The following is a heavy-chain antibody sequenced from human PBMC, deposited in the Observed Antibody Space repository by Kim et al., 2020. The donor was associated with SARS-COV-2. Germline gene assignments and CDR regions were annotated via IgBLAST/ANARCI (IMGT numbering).Heavy chain of an antibody. CDR2: ISRDGGGI. Sequence: SLRLSCAASGFTFHDYAMNWVRQAPGKGLECVSAISRDGGGIDYADSVKGRFTISIDNTRNSLYFQMASLSIGETALYFCTRASPLTGIYPYYFAMDV. CDR1: GFTFHDYA. CDR3: TRASPLTGIYPYYFAMDV. J-gene: IGHJ6*01. V-gene: IGHV3-9*01. D-gene: IGHD2-8*02.